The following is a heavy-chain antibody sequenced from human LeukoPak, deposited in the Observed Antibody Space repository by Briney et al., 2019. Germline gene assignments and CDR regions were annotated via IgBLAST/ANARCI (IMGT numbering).Heavy chain of an antibody. D-gene: IGHD1-20*01. CDR2: ISNTVITT. CDR1: GFTFTDYY. V-gene: IGHV3-11*01. CDR3: VRSVYNWNDVDY. Sequence: GGSLRLPCAASGFTFTDYYMSWIRQAPGKGLEWVSYISNTVITTYYADSVKGRFTISRDNAKNSLYLQMNSLRAEDTAVYYCVRSVYNWNDVDYWGQGTLVTVSS. J-gene: IGHJ4*02.